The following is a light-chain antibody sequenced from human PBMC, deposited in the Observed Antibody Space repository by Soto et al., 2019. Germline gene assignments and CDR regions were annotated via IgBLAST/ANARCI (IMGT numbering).Light chain of an antibody. CDR2: AVS. CDR3: SSYTSDSSYV. CDR1: SSDVGLYDY. Sequence: QSVLTQPASVSGSPRQSITISCTGTSSDVGLYDYVSWYQQHPGKAPQLMIYAVSNRPSGVSNRFSASKSGNTDSLFISGLQAEDEADYYCSSYTSDSSYVFGSGTKVTVL. J-gene: IGLJ1*01. V-gene: IGLV2-14*01.